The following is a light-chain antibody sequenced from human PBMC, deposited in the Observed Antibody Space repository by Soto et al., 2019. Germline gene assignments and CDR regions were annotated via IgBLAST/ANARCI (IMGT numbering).Light chain of an antibody. CDR3: QQYDGDSRG. CDR1: QNINIW. J-gene: IGKJ1*01. V-gene: IGKV1-5*01. CDR2: NAA. Sequence: DIQMTQSPSTLSASVGDRVTITCRASQNINIWLAWYQQKPGKAPKLLIYNAAYLESGVPSRFSGSGSGTEFTLTISSLQPDDFAIYYCQQYDGDSRGFGXGTKVDIK.